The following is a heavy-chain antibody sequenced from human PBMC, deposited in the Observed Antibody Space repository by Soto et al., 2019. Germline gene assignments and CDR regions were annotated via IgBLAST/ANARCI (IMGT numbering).Heavy chain of an antibody. D-gene: IGHD3-22*01. V-gene: IGHV4-59*04. Sequence: SETLSLTCTVSGGSISSYYWSWIRQPPGKGLEWIGYIYYSGTTYYNPSLKSRVTISVDTSRTQLSLKLSSVTAADTAVYYCARSGDYYDSSGYYNDAFDIWGQGTMVTVSS. CDR2: IYYSGTT. CDR3: ARSGDYYDSSGYYNDAFDI. J-gene: IGHJ3*02. CDR1: GGSISSYY.